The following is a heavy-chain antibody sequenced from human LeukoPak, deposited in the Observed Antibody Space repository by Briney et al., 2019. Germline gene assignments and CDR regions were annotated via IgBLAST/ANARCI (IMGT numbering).Heavy chain of an antibody. CDR3: ARGHYYDSSGYSPDAFDI. D-gene: IGHD3-22*01. CDR1: GYTFTSYD. V-gene: IGHV1-8*01. Sequence: ASVKVSCKASGYTFTSYDINWVRQATGQGLEWMGWMNPNSGNTGYAQKFQGRVTMTRNTSISTAYMELSSLRSEDTAVYYCARGHYYDSSGYSPDAFDIWGQGTMVTVSS. J-gene: IGHJ3*02. CDR2: MNPNSGNT.